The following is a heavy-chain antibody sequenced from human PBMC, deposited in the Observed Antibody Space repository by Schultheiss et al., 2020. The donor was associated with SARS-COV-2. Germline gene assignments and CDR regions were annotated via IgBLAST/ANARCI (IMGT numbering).Heavy chain of an antibody. J-gene: IGHJ4*02. V-gene: IGHV1-18*01. CDR1: GYTFTSYG. CDR3: ARGGEYYSGSYYDY. CDR2: ISAYNGNT. Sequence: ASVKVSCKASGYTFTSYGISWVRQAPGQGLEWMGWISAYNGNTNYAQKLQGRVTMTRDTSTSTVYMELSSLRSEDTAVYYCARGGEYYSGSYYDYWGQGTLVTVSS. D-gene: IGHD1-26*01.